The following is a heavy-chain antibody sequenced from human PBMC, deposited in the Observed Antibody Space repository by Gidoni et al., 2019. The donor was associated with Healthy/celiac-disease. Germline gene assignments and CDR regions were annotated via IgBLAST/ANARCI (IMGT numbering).Heavy chain of an antibody. D-gene: IGHD6-6*01. Sequence: EVQLLESGGGLVQPGGSLRLSCAASGFTFSSYAMSWVRQAPGKGLEWVSAISGSGGSTYYADSVKGRFTISRDNSKNTLYLQMNSLRAEDTAVYYCAKNGGPEYSSSSGHHKKAYYYYGMDVWGQGTTVTVSS. V-gene: IGHV3-23*01. CDR1: GFTFSSYA. J-gene: IGHJ6*02. CDR3: AKNGGPEYSSSSGHHKKAYYYYGMDV. CDR2: ISGSGGST.